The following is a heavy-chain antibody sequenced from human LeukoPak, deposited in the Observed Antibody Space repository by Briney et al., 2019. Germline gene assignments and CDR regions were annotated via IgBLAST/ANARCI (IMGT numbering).Heavy chain of an antibody. Sequence: AGGSLRLSCAASGFTFSSYSMNWVRQAPGKGLEWVSYISSSSTIYYADSVKGRFTISRDNAKNSLYLQMNSLRDEDTAVYYCARDGYCSGGSCYSDYYYGMDVWGQGTTVTVSS. J-gene: IGHJ6*02. CDR2: ISSSSTI. CDR1: GFTFSSYS. V-gene: IGHV3-48*02. CDR3: ARDGYCSGGSCYSDYYYGMDV. D-gene: IGHD2-15*01.